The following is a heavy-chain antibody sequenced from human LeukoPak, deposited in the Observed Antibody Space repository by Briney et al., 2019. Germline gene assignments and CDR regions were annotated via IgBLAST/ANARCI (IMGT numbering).Heavy chain of an antibody. CDR3: AKVYSGSYTTYYFDY. J-gene: IGHJ4*02. CDR2: ISGSGGST. D-gene: IGHD1-26*01. Sequence: PGGSLRLSCAASGFTFSSYAMSWVRQAPGKRLEWVSAISGSGGSTYYADSVKGRFTISRDNSKNTLYLQMNSLRAEDTAVYYCAKVYSGSYTTYYFDYWGQGTLVTFSS. CDR1: GFTFSSYA. V-gene: IGHV3-23*01.